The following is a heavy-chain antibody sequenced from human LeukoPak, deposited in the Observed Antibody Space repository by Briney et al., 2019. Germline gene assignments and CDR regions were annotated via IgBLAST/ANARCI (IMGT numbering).Heavy chain of an antibody. CDR3: ARGGNYYDSPSTYSYYMDV. J-gene: IGHJ6*03. Sequence: SETLSLTCTVSGGSISSSSYYWGWIRQPPGKGLEWIGSIYYSGSTNYNPSLKSRVTISVDTSKNQFSLKLSSVTAADTAVYYCARGGNYYDSPSTYSYYMDVWGKGTTVTVSS. CDR1: GGSISSSSYY. CDR2: IYYSGST. D-gene: IGHD3-22*01. V-gene: IGHV4-39*07.